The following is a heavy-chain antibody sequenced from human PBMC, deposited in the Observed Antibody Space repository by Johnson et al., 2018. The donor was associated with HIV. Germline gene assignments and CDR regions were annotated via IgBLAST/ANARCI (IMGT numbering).Heavy chain of an antibody. CDR2: INWNGGNT. D-gene: IGHD4-23*01. J-gene: IGHJ3*02. V-gene: IGHV3-20*04. CDR1: GFTFDDHG. Sequence: EQLVESGGGVIRPGGSLRLSCATSGFTFDDHGMSWVRQGPGKGLEWVSGINWNGGNTGYADSVKGRFTISRDNAKNSLYLQMTGLRAEDTALYYCAKESETYGGNIGFEHPFDIWGQGTMVTVSS. CDR3: AKESETYGGNIGFEHPFDI.